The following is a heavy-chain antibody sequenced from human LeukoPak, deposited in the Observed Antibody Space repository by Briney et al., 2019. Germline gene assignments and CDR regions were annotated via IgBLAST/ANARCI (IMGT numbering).Heavy chain of an antibody. V-gene: IGHV3-64*01. J-gene: IGHJ5*02. D-gene: IGHD3-3*01. Sequence: GGSLRLSCAASGFTFSSYAMHWVRQAPGKGLEYVSAVKGRFTISRDNSKNTLYLQMGSLRAEDMAVYCARGPATYYDFWSGYLNWFDPWGQGTLVTVSS. CDR3: ARGPATYYDFWSGYLNWFDP. CDR1: GFTFSSYA.